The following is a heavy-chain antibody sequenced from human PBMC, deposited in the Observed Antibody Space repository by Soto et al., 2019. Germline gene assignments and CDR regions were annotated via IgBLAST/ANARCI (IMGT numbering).Heavy chain of an antibody. J-gene: IGHJ6*02. Sequence: QVQLQESGPGLVRPSGTLSLTSAVSGDSIIGTGWWSWVRKSPGKGLDWIGEVYHSGATNYNPSLKSRVTISVDTSRNQFSLNLGSVTAADTAVYYCVRNGYYSLDVWGQGTTVTVSS. CDR1: GDSIIGTGW. CDR2: VYHSGAT. CDR3: VRNGYYSLDV. V-gene: IGHV4-4*02. D-gene: IGHD3-22*01.